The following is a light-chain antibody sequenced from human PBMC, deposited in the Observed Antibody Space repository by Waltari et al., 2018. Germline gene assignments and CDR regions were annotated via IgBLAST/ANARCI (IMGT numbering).Light chain of an antibody. CDR2: GAS. CDR3: QQSYSSPWT. J-gene: IGKJ1*01. CDR1: QSISHY. V-gene: IGKV1-39*01. Sequence: DIQMTQSPSSLSASVGDRVTITCRASQSISHYLNWYQQKPQKAPKLLMFGASSLQSSVPSRFSGSGSGTDFTLTINNLQPEDFATYDCQQSYSSPWTFGQGTRVEIK.